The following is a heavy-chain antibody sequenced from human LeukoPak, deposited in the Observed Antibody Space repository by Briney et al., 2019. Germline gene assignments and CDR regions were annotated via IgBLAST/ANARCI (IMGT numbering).Heavy chain of an antibody. CDR3: AKGTDYGDYAYFDY. CDR1: GFTFDDYA. D-gene: IGHD4-17*01. Sequence: GRSLRLSCVASGFTFDDYAMHWVRQAPGKGLEWVSGISWNSGSIGYADSVKGRFTISRDNAKNSLYLQMNSLRAEDMALYYCAKGTDYGDYAYFDYWGQGTLVTVSS. J-gene: IGHJ4*02. CDR2: ISWNSGSI. V-gene: IGHV3-9*03.